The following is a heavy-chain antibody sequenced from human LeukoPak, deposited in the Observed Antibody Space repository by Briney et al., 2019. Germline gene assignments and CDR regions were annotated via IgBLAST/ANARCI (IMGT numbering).Heavy chain of an antibody. Sequence: GGSLRLSCAASGFTFSSYAMHWVRQAPGKGLEWVAVISYDGSNKYYADSVKGRFTISRDNSKNTLYLQMNSLRAEDTAVYYCAEIAVAGTVWDYWGQGTLVTVSS. D-gene: IGHD6-19*01. V-gene: IGHV3-30*04. CDR3: AEIAVAGTVWDY. J-gene: IGHJ4*02. CDR2: ISYDGSNK. CDR1: GFTFSSYA.